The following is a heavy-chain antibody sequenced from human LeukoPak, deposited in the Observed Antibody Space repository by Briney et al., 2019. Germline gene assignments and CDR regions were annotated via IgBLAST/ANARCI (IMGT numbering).Heavy chain of an antibody. D-gene: IGHD6-13*01. CDR2: ISYDGSNK. CDR3: AKGRAAAGFGY. V-gene: IGHV3-30*18. CDR1: GFTFSSYS. Sequence: GGSLRLSCAASGFTFSSYSMNWVRQAPGKGLEWVAVISYDGSNKYYADSVKGRFTISRDNSKNTLYLQMNSLRAEDTAVYYCAKGRAAAGFGYWGQGTLVTVSS. J-gene: IGHJ4*02.